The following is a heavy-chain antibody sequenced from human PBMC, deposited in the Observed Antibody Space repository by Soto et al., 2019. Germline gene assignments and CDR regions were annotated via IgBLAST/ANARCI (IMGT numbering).Heavy chain of an antibody. Sequence: GGSLRLSCISSGFTFRTYTMNWVRQSPGKGLEWVSGIRGFSPYTFYAESVKGRFTISRDNAKNSLYLQMNSLRAEDTAVYYCARDRGYDAHDYYYNAMDVWGQGTTVTVS. V-gene: IGHV3-21*01. CDR1: GFTFRTYT. CDR3: ARDRGYDAHDYYYNAMDV. D-gene: IGHD2-15*01. CDR2: IRGFSPYT. J-gene: IGHJ6*02.